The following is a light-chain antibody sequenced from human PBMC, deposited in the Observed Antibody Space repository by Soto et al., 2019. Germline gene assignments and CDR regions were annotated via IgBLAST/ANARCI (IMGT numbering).Light chain of an antibody. CDR1: SSDVGTYNY. CDR2: EVT. J-gene: IGLJ1*01. V-gene: IGLV2-14*01. Sequence: QSALAQPASVSGSPGQSITISCTGTSSDVGTYNYVSWYQQHPGKAPQFMIYEVTHRPSGVSDRFSGSKSGNTASLTISGLQPEDEADYYCTSYTTRNTYVFGTGTKLTVL. CDR3: TSYTTRNTYV.